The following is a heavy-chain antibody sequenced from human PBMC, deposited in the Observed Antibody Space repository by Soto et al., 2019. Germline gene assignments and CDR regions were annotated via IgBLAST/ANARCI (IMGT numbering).Heavy chain of an antibody. CDR3: AHTYYDFWSGRRGDNWFDP. Sequence: QITLKESGPTLVKPTQTLTLTCTFSGFSLSTSGVGVGWIRQPPGKALEWLALIYWDDDKRYSPSLKSRLTITKDTSKNQVVLTMTNMDPVDTATYYCAHTYYDFWSGRRGDNWFDPWGQGTLVTVSS. V-gene: IGHV2-5*02. CDR1: GFSLSTSGVG. D-gene: IGHD3-3*01. CDR2: IYWDDDK. J-gene: IGHJ5*02.